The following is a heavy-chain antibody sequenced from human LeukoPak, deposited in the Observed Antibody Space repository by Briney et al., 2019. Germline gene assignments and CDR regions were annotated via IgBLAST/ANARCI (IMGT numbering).Heavy chain of an antibody. Sequence: SETLSLTCTVSGGSISSYYWSWIRQPPGKGLEWIGYIYYSGSTNYNPSLKSRVTISVDTSKNQFSLKLSSVTAADTAVYYCASALLWFGELVGAFDIWGQGTMVTVSS. CDR1: GGSISSYY. D-gene: IGHD3-10*01. V-gene: IGHV4-59*12. CDR3: ASALLWFGELVGAFDI. CDR2: IYYSGST. J-gene: IGHJ3*02.